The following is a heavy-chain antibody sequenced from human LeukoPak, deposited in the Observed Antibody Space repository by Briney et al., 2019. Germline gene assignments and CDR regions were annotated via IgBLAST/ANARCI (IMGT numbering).Heavy chain of an antibody. V-gene: IGHV3-30*19. CDR2: ISDDGTNK. D-gene: IGHD3-16*01. J-gene: IGHJ4*02. Sequence: QSGGSLRLSCTASGFTFSSYGMHWVRQAPGKGLEWVTVISDDGTNKYYADSVKGRFTISRDNSKNTVYLQMSSLRTEDTAVYYCAKDIGGLGYWGQGTLVTVSS. CDR1: GFTFSSYG. CDR3: AKDIGGLGY.